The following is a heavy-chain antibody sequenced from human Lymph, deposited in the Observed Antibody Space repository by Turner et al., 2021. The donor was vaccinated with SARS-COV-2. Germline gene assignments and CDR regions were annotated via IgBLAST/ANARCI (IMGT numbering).Heavy chain of an antibody. CDR3: ARDLDTAGGMDV. Sequence: EVQLVESGGGLVQPGGSLRLSCAASGLTVSSNYMSWVRQAPGKGLEWDSVISSGGTTYYADSVKGRFTISRHNSKNTLYLQMNSLSAEDTAVYYCARDLDTAGGMDVWGQGTTVTVSS. J-gene: IGHJ6*02. V-gene: IGHV3-53*04. CDR2: ISSGGTT. D-gene: IGHD5-18*01. CDR1: GLTVSSNY.